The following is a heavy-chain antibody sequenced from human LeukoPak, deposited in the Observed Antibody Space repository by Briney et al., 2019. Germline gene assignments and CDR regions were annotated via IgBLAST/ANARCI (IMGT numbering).Heavy chain of an antibody. V-gene: IGHV3-30*03. J-gene: IGHJ4*02. Sequence: GGSLRLSCAASGFSFSIYGMHWVRQAPGKGLEWVAVISYDGSNKYYADSVKGRFTISRDNSKNTLYLQMNSLRAEDTAVYYCARAYSSGLTYFDYWGQGTLVTV. CDR2: ISYDGSNK. CDR1: GFSFSIYG. D-gene: IGHD5-18*01. CDR3: ARAYSSGLTYFDY.